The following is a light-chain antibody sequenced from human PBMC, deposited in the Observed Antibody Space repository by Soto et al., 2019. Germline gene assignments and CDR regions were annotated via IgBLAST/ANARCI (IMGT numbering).Light chain of an antibody. J-gene: IGKJ1*01. CDR1: QTISTY. Sequence: DIQMTQSPSPLSASVGDRVTITCLASQTISTYLNWYQQKPGKAPNLLIYSSSTLQSGVPSRFSGSGSGTDFTLTISSLQPEDFATYYCQQSFSSRWTFGQGTKVDI. CDR3: QQSFSSRWT. V-gene: IGKV1-39*01. CDR2: SSS.